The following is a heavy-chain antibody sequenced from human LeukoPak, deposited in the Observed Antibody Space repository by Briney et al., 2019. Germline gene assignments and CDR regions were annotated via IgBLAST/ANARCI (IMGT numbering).Heavy chain of an antibody. V-gene: IGHV3-7*05. Sequence: GGSLRLSCAASGFTFSSYWMSWVRQAPGKGLEWVANIKQDGSEIYYVDSVKGRFTISRDNAKNSLYLQMNSLRAEDTAVYYCAREAYYYDSSGYSTISDAFDIWGQGTMVTVSS. J-gene: IGHJ3*02. CDR2: IKQDGSEI. D-gene: IGHD3-22*01. CDR1: GFTFSSYW. CDR3: AREAYYYDSSGYSTISDAFDI.